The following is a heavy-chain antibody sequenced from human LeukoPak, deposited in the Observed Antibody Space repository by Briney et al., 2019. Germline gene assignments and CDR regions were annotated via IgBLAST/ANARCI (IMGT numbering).Heavy chain of an antibody. CDR3: ARGGFRRIQTYYMDV. D-gene: IGHD5-18*01. J-gene: IGHJ6*03. V-gene: IGHV1-69*13. CDR1: GGTFSSYA. Sequence: SVKVSCKASGGTFSSYAISWVRQAPGQGLEWMGGIIPIFGTANYAQKFQGRVTITADESTSTAYMELSSLRSEDTAVYYCARGGFRRIQTYYMDVWGKGTTVTVSS. CDR2: IIPIFGTA.